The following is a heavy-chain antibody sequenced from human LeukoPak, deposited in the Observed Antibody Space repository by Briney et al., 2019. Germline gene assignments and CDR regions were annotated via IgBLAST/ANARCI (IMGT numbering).Heavy chain of an antibody. V-gene: IGHV4-38-2*02. CDR1: TYSIINTYH. J-gene: IGHJ4*02. CDR3: ARDVDESTTYPPYYFDS. CDR2: LHRSGGT. Sequence: SETLTLTCSVSTYSIINTYHWAWVRQPPGKGLEWIGSLHRSGGTYYEPSLRSRVIISVDTSNNQLSLRMTSVTAADTAVYYCARDVDESTTYPPYYFDSWGRGTLVTVSS. D-gene: IGHD2/OR15-2a*01.